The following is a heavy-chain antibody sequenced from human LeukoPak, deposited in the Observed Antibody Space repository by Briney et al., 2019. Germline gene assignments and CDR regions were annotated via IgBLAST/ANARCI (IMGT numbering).Heavy chain of an antibody. CDR3: AREGYYYDSSGYWTVDY. CDR2: LYTGGRT. J-gene: IGHJ4*02. V-gene: IGHV4-4*07. CDR1: GGSISSYY. Sequence: PSETLSLTCTVSGGSISSYYWSCIRPRAGKGLERVVRLYTGGRTNYKPSLQSRVTMSVDTSKNQFSLKLSSVTAADTAVYYCAREGYYYDSSGYWTVDYWGQGTLVTVSS. D-gene: IGHD3-22*01.